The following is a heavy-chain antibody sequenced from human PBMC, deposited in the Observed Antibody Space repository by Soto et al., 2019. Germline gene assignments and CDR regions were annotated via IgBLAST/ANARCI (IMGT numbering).Heavy chain of an antibody. CDR3: GKDISPGGMDV. V-gene: IGHV3-9*01. Sequence: EVQLVESGGGLVQPGGSLRLSCAGSGLTLQDYAMHWVRQAPGKGLEWVSGIYYNSDRIDYADSVKGRVTISRDNARDSLYLQMNSLRTEDTAFYYCGKDISPGGMDVWGRGIMVTVSS. CDR2: IYYNSDRI. CDR1: GLTLQDYA. J-gene: IGHJ6*04.